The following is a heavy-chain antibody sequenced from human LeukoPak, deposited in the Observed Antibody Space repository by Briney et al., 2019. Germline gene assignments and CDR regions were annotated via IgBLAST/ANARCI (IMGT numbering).Heavy chain of an antibody. J-gene: IGHJ1*01. D-gene: IGHD1-26*01. CDR1: GFTFTNYA. CDR2: ISGSGGST. CDR3: ARDGIVGARALDF. V-gene: IGHV3-23*01. Sequence: GGSLRLSCAASGFTFTNYAMNWVRQAPGKGLAWVSSISGSGGSTYYADSVKGRFTISRDNSKNTVHLHMNGLRVEDTAVYYCARDGIVGARALDFWGQGTQVTVSS.